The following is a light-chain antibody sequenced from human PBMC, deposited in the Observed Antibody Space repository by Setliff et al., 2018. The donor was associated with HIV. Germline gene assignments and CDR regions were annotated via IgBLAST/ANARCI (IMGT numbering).Light chain of an antibody. V-gene: IGLV2-14*01. CDR2: EVT. CDR3: SSYTSSYTYV. Sequence: SALTQPASVSGSPGQSITISCTGTSSDVGAYKYVSWYQQHPGKAPKLMIYEVTNRPSGVSNRFSGSKSGNTASLTISGLQAEDEADYYCSSYTSSYTYVFGTGTKVTVL. CDR1: SSDVGAYKY. J-gene: IGLJ1*01.